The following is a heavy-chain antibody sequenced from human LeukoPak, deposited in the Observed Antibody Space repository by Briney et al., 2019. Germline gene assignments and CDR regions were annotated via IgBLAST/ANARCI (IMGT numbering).Heavy chain of an antibody. CDR2: IITIFNTT. J-gene: IGHJ5*02. D-gene: IGHD6-19*01. CDR1: GDPFNSYT. V-gene: IGHV1-18*01. Sequence: ASVKVSCKASGDPFNSYTVNWVRQAPGQGLEWVGGIITIFNTTHYAQKLQGRVTMTTDTSTSTAYMELRSLRSDDTAVYYCARESSIAVAGTRWFDPWGQGTLVTVSS. CDR3: ARESSIAVAGTRWFDP.